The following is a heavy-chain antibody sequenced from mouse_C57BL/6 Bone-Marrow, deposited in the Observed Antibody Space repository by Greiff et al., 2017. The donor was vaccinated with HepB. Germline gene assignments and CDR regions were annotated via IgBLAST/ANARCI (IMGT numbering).Heavy chain of an antibody. CDR2: IWSGGST. Sequence: VQLQESGPGLVQPSQSLSITCTVSGFSLTSYGVHWVRQSPGKGLEWLGVIWSGGSTDYNAAFISRLSISKDNSKSQVFFKMNSLQADDTAIYYCASPSTVVAGAWFAYWGQGTLVTVSA. V-gene: IGHV2-2*01. J-gene: IGHJ3*01. CDR1: GFSLTSYG. CDR3: ASPSTVVAGAWFAY. D-gene: IGHD1-1*01.